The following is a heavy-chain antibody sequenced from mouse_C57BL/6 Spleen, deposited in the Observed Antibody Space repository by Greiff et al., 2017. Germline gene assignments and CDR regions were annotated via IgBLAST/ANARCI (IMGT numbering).Heavy chain of an antibody. CDR1: GYTFTDYE. Sequence: QVQLQQSGAELVRPGASVTLSCKASGYTFTDYEMHWVKQTPVPGLAWIGAIDPETGGTAYNQKFKGKAILTADKSSSTAYMELRSLTSEDSAVYYCTRRGHYSNSYFDYWGQGTTLTVSS. CDR2: IDPETGGT. CDR3: TRRGHYSNSYFDY. V-gene: IGHV1-15*01. D-gene: IGHD2-5*01. J-gene: IGHJ2*01.